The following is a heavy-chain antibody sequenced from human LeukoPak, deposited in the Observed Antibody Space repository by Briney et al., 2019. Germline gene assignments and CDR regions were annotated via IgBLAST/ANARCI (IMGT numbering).Heavy chain of an antibody. CDR1: GFTFSSYA. V-gene: IGHV3-23*01. J-gene: IGHJ4*02. D-gene: IGHD6-13*01. CDR3: AILPGYSSGWYEVNY. Sequence: GGSLRLSCAASGFTFSSYAMSWVRQAPGKGLEWLSGLSGSGGSTYYADPVKGRFTISRDNSRNTLYLQMNSPRAEDTAVYYCAILPGYSSGWYEVNYWGQGTLVTVSS. CDR2: LSGSGGST.